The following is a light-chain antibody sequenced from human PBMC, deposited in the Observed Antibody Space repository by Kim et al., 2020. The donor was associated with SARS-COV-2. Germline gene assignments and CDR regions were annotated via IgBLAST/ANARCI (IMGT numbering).Light chain of an antibody. V-gene: IGLV3-19*01. Sequence: VPLGKTVRITCQGDSLRTYYASWYQRKPGEAPLLVIYVHNKRPSGIPDRFSGSSSGNTPSLTITGAQAEDEADYYCYSRDSSGKGVFGGGTKVTVL. CDR1: SLRTYY. J-gene: IGLJ2*01. CDR3: YSRDSSGKGV. CDR2: VHN.